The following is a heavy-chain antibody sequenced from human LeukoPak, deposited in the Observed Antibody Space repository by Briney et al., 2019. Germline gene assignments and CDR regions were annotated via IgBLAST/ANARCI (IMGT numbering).Heavy chain of an antibody. CDR1: GYSFTSYW. D-gene: IGHD3-22*01. J-gene: IGHJ6*02. V-gene: IGHV5-51*01. Sequence: GESLKISCKGSGYSFTSYWIGWVRQMPGKGLEWMGIIYPGDPDTRYSPSFQGQVTITADKSISTAYLQWSSLKASDTAMYYCARGGYSYYYGMDVWGQGTTVTVSS. CDR2: IYPGDPDT. CDR3: ARGGYSYYYGMDV.